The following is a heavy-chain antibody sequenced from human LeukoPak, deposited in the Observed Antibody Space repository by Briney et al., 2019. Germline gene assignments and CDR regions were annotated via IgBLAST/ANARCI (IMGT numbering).Heavy chain of an antibody. Sequence: PGGSLRLSCAASGFTFDDYGIHWVRQAPGKGLEWVSGIDWNSGALGYADSVKGRFTISRDNAKNSLYLQINSLRAEDTALYYCVKDRAANLYGSGAFESWGQGTLVTVSS. CDR2: IDWNSGAL. CDR1: GFTFDDYG. J-gene: IGHJ4*02. V-gene: IGHV3-9*01. D-gene: IGHD3-10*01. CDR3: VKDRAANLYGSGAFES.